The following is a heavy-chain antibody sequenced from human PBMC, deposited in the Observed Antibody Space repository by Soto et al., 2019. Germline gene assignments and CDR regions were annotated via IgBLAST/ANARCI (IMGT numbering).Heavy chain of an antibody. D-gene: IGHD3-16*01. V-gene: IGHV3-30-3*01. CDR2: ISYDGSNK. CDR1: GFTFSSYA. J-gene: IGHJ4*02. CDR3: ARERGSIDPPIDY. Sequence: VQLVESGGGVVQPGRSLRLSCAASGFTFSSYAMHWVRQAPGKGLEWVAVISYDGSNKYYADSVKGRFTISRDNSKNTLYLQMNSLRAEDTAVYYCARERGSIDPPIDYWGQGTLVTVSS.